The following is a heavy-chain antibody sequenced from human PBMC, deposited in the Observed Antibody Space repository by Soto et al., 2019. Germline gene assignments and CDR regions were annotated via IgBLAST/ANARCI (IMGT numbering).Heavy chain of an antibody. CDR2: IYYSGST. V-gene: IGHV4-59*01. CDR1: GGSISSYY. CDR3: ARLVGATTPPQGYYYYYYGMDV. D-gene: IGHD1-26*01. J-gene: IGHJ6*02. Sequence: PSETLSLTCTVSGGSISSYYWSWIRQPPGKGLEWIGYIYYSGSTNYNPSLKSRVTISVDTSKNQFSLKLSSVTAADTAVYYCARLVGATTPPQGYYYYYYGMDVWGQGTTVT.